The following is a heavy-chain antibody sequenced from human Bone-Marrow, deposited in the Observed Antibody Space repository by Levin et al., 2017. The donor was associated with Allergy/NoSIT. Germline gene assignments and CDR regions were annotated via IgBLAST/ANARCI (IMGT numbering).Heavy chain of an antibody. CDR3: ARDQEDYNCVTGFLNHYYEYMDV. CDR2: VSHSGST. D-gene: IGHD2-21*02. CDR1: GDSISSSNW. V-gene: IGHV4-4*02. J-gene: IGHJ6*03. Sequence: GSLRLSCAVSGDSISSSNWWSWVRPPPGGGLEWIGEVSHSGSTRYHPSLKSRVTISLDKSKTPFSLHLRSVTAADHAVSYCARDQEDYNCVTGFLNHYYEYMDVWGKGTTVTVS.